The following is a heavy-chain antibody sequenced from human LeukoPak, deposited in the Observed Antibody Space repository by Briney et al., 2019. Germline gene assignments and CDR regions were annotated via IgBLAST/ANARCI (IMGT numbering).Heavy chain of an antibody. CDR3: TTDQGRFCGGDCSSDY. D-gene: IGHD2-21*02. CDR1: GFTFSKAW. J-gene: IGHJ4*02. V-gene: IGHV3-15*01. CDR2: IKSQSNGGTT. Sequence: PGGSLRLSCAASGFTFSKAWMSWVCQAPGRGLEWVGRIKSQSNGGTTDYAAPVKGRFTISRHDSGNTLYLQMNSLKTEDTAVYYCTTDQGRFCGGDCSSDYWGQGTLVTVSS.